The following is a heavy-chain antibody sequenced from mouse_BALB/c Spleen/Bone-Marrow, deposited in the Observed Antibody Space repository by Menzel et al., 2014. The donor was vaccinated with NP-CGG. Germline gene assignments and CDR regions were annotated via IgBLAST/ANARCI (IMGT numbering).Heavy chain of an antibody. CDR1: GFTFSSYY. J-gene: IGHJ4*01. CDR3: ARHGGNYAMDY. V-gene: IGHV5-6-2*01. Sequence: DVMLVESGGGLVKLGGSLKLSCAASGFTFSSYYMSWVRQTPEKRLELVAAITGNGGSTYYPDTVKGRFTISRDNAKNTLYLQMSSLKSEDTALYYCARHGGNYAMDYWGQGTSVTVSS. CDR2: ITGNGGST.